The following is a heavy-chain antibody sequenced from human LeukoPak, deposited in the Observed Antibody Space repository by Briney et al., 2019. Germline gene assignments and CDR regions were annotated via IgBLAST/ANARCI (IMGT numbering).Heavy chain of an antibody. Sequence: ASVKVSCKASGYTFTSYYMHWVRQAPGQGLEWMGKINPSGGSTNYAQKFQGRVTITADESTSTAYMELSSLRSEDTAVYYCAREKPPGILCSSTSCSRGSAPIWGQGTLVTVSS. D-gene: IGHD2-2*01. V-gene: IGHV1-46*01. J-gene: IGHJ4*02. CDR2: INPSGGST. CDR3: AREKPPGILCSSTSCSRGSAPI. CDR1: GYTFTSYY.